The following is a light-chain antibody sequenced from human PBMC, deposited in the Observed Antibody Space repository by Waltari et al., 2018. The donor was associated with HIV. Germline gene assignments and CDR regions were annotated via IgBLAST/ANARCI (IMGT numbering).Light chain of an antibody. CDR2: EVR. J-gene: IGLJ2*01. V-gene: IGLV2-14*01. Sequence: QSALTQPASVSGSPGQSITISCTGTSSDVGGYNFVSWFQHHPGKAPKGMIYEVRNQPSGVSNRFSGSKSGNTAALTISGLQAEDEADYYCSSYTSSSTLVFGGGTKLTVL. CDR1: SSDVGGYNF. CDR3: SSYTSSSTLV.